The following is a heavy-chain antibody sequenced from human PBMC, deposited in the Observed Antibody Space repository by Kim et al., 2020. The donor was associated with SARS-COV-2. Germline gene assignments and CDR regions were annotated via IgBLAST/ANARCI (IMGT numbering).Heavy chain of an antibody. CDR3: ARANGPRRVITFFDY. V-gene: IGHV3-30*04. J-gene: IGHJ4*02. D-gene: IGHD3-22*01. CDR2: ISYDGSNK. Sequence: GGSLRLSCAASGFTFSSYAMHWVRQAPGKGLEWVAVISYDGSNKYYADSVKGRFTISRDNSKNTLYLQMNSLRAEDTAVYYCARANGPRRVITFFDYWGQGTLVTVSS. CDR1: GFTFSSYA.